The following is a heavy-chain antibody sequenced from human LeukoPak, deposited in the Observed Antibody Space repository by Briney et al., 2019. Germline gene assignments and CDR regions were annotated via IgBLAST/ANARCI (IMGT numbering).Heavy chain of an antibody. CDR1: GGSFSGYY. J-gene: IGHJ3*02. V-gene: IGHV4-34*01. D-gene: IGHD3-3*01. CDR2: INHSGST. Sequence: SETLSLTCAVYGGSFSGYYWSWIRQPPGKGLEWIGEINHSGSTNYNPSLKSRVTISVDTSKNQFSLKLSSVTAADTAVYYCASLDFWSGYLSLEGDAFDIWGQGTMVTVSS. CDR3: ASLDFWSGYLSLEGDAFDI.